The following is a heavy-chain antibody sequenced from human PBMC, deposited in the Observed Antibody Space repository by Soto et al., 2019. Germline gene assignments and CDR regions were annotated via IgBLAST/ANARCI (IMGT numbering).Heavy chain of an antibody. CDR3: ARNDSSGYLDS. V-gene: IGHV3-11*06. D-gene: IGHD3-22*01. J-gene: IGHJ4*02. CDR2: ISSSATYA. Sequence: GGSLRLSCAASGFTFSDYYMSWIRQAPGKGLEWLSYISSSATYAIYADSVKGRFTLSRDNAKNSLYLQMNSLRAEDTAVYYCARNDSSGYLDSWGQGTLVTVS. CDR1: GFTFSDYY.